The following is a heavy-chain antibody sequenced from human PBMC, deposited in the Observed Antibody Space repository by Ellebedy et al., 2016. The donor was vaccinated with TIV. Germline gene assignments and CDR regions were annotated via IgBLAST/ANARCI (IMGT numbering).Heavy chain of an antibody. J-gene: IGHJ3*02. V-gene: IGHV4-59*01. CDR2: IYYSGST. CDR1: GGSFSGYY. D-gene: IGHD4-17*01. Sequence: MPSETLSLTCAVYGGSFSGYYWSWIWQPPGKGLEWIGYIYYSGSTNYNPSLKSRVTISVDTSKNQFSLKLSSVTAADTAVYYCARSYYGDYVMGIWGQGTMVTVSS. CDR3: ARSYYGDYVMGI.